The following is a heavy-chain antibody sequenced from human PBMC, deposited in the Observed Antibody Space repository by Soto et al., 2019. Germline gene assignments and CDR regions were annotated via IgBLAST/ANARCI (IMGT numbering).Heavy chain of an antibody. CDR1: GYTFTSYG. J-gene: IGHJ4*02. V-gene: IGHV1-18*03. Sequence: GASVKVSCKASGYTFTSYGISWVRQAPGQGLEWMGWISAYNGNTNYAQKLQGRVTMTTDTSTSTAYMELRSLRSDDMAVYYCARDRGTTNYYDSSGYYLGRGYWGQGTLVTVSS. CDR3: ARDRGTTNYYDSSGYYLGRGY. D-gene: IGHD3-22*01. CDR2: ISAYNGNT.